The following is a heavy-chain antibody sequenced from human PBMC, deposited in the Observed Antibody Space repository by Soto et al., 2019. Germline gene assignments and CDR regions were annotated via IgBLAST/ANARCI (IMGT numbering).Heavy chain of an antibody. V-gene: IGHV1-46*01. D-gene: IGHD1-26*01. CDR3: ANVRGSYPYAFDI. J-gene: IGHJ3*02. CDR1: GDTFTSYF. CDR2: LNPSGGGT. Sequence: QVQLVQSGTEVKKPGASVKVSCKASGDTFTSYFMHWVRLAPGQGLEWMAFLNPSGGGTTYAQKFKGRVTMTRDTSTSTVYMELSSLRSEDTAIYYCANVRGSYPYAFDIWGQGTMVTVSS.